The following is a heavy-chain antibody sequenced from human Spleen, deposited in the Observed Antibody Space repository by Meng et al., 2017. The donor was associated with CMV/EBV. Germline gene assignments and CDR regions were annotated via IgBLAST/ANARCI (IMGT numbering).Heavy chain of an antibody. V-gene: IGHV4-61*01. D-gene: IGHD3-16*01. CDR1: GGSVSSDSYH. CDR2: TVYGGST. CDR3: ARDRGGKRLAGFDF. J-gene: IGHJ4*02. Sequence: SETLSLTCIVSGGSVSSDSYHWNWIRQSPGKGLEWIGQTVYGGSTNYNPSLKSRVTISVDTSKNQFSLKLSSVTAADTAVYYCARDRGGKRLAGFDFWGQGTLVTVSS.